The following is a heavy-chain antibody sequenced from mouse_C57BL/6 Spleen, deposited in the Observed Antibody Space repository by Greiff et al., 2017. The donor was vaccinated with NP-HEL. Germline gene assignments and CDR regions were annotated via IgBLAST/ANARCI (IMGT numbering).Heavy chain of an antibody. CDR1: GYAFSSYW. CDR3: ARQGGSSRYFDV. CDR2: IYPGDGDT. J-gene: IGHJ1*03. V-gene: IGHV1-80*01. D-gene: IGHD1-3*01. Sequence: VQLQQSGAELVKPGASVKISCKASGYAFSSYWMNWVKQRPGKGLEWIGQIYPGDGDTNYNGKFKGKATLTADKSSSTAYMQLSSLTSEDSAVYFCARQGGSSRYFDVWGTGTTVTVSS.